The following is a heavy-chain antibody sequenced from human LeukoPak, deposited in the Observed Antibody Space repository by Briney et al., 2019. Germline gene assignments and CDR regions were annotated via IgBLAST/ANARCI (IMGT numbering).Heavy chain of an antibody. J-gene: IGHJ4*02. V-gene: IGHV1-8*03. CDR2: MNPNSGNT. Sequence: ASVKVSCKASGGTFSSYAINWVRQATGQGLEWMGWMNPNSGNTGYAQKFQGRVTITRNTSISTAYMELSSLRSEDTAVYYCARHYGSGSYDNWGQGTLVTVSS. CDR1: GGTFSSYA. D-gene: IGHD3-10*01. CDR3: ARHYGSGSYDN.